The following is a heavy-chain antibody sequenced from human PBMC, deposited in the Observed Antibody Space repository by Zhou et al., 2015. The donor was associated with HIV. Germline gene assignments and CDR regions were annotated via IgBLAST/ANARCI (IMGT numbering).Heavy chain of an antibody. V-gene: IGHV3-33*08. CDR3: ARDIWTGPHYYYGMDV. D-gene: IGHD3/OR15-3a*01. CDR1: GFTFDDYA. J-gene: IGHJ6*02. CDR2: IWYDGNNK. Sequence: VQLVESGGGLVQPGRSLRLSCVASGFTFDDYAIHWVRQAPGKGLEWVAVIWYDGNNKYYADSVKGRFTISRDNSKSTLYLQMNSLRIEDTAVYYCARDIWTGPHYYYGMDVWGQGTTVAVSS.